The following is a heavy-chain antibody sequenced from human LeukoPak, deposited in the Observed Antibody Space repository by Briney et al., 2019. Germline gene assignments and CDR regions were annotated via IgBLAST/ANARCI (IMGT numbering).Heavy chain of an antibody. J-gene: IGHJ4*02. CDR1: GGSISSYY. CDR3: ARDELLSSGWYQY. CDR2: IYYSGST. Sequence: SETLSLTCTVSGGSISSYYWSWIRQPPGKGLEWIGYIYYSGSTNYNPSLKSRVSISVDTSKNQFSLKLSSVTAADTAVYYCARDELLSSGWYQYWGQGTLVTVFS. D-gene: IGHD6-19*01. V-gene: IGHV4-59*01.